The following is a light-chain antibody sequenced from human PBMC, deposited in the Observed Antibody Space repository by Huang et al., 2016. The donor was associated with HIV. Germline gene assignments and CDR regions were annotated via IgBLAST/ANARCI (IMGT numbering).Light chain of an antibody. V-gene: IGKV1-39*01. Sequence: DIQMTQSPSSLSASVGDRVTITCRASQSISSYLNLYQQKPGKAPKLLIYAASSLQSGVPSRFSGSGSGTDFTLVISSLQHEDFATYYCQQSYSTLYTFGQGTKLEIK. CDR3: QQSYSTLYT. CDR1: QSISSY. J-gene: IGKJ2*01. CDR2: AAS.